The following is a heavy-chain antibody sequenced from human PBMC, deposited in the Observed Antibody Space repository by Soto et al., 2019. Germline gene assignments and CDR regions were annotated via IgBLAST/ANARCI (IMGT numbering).Heavy chain of an antibody. CDR3: ARDPSTGSADY. Sequence: EVQLLESGGDLVQPGGSLRLSCAASGFTFSHFALNWVLQAPGKGLEWISTINNNGDNTHYADSVKGRFTISRDNSTNTLYLHMSSLKADDTAVYYCARDPSTGSADYWGQGTLVTVSS. J-gene: IGHJ4*02. V-gene: IGHV3-23*01. D-gene: IGHD3-9*01. CDR2: INNNGDNT. CDR1: GFTFSHFA.